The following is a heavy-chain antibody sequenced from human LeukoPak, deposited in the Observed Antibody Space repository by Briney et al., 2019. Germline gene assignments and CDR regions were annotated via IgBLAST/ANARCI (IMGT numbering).Heavy chain of an antibody. CDR1: GGSISSSSYY. D-gene: IGHD2/OR15-2a*01. CDR3: AGRTTDYYYYYMDV. J-gene: IGHJ6*03. V-gene: IGHV4-39*01. Sequence: SETLSLTCTVSGGSISSSSYYWGWIRQPPGKGLEWIGSIYYSGSTYYNPSLKSRVTISVDTSKNQFSLKLSSVTAADTTVYYCAGRTTDYYYYYMDVWGKGTTVTVSS. CDR2: IYYSGST.